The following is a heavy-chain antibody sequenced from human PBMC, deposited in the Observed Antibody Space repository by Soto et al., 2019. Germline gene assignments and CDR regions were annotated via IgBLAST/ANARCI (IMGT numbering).Heavy chain of an antibody. Sequence: LRLSCAASGFTFSSYWMSWVRQAPGKGLEWVANIKQDGSEKYYVDSVKGRFTISRDNAKNSLYLQMNSLRAEDTAVYYCARWKGLTIFGVVTSYYYYYGMDVWGQGTTVTVSS. CDR3: ARWKGLTIFGVVTSYYYYYGMDV. D-gene: IGHD3-3*01. CDR2: IKQDGSEK. CDR1: GFTFSSYW. J-gene: IGHJ6*02. V-gene: IGHV3-7*03.